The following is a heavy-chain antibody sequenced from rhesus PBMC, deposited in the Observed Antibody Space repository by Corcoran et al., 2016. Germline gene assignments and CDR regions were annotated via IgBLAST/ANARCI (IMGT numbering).Heavy chain of an antibody. J-gene: IGHJ4*01. CDR2: ISGSGGST. V-gene: IGHV4-173*01. CDR1: GGSISSNY. D-gene: IGHD6-13*01. CDR3: ARERGVAAGLGY. Sequence: QLQLQESGPGLVKPSETLSLTCAVSGGSISSNYWSWIRQPPGKGLEWIGRISGSGGSTDYNPALKSRVTISTDTSKNRFSLKLSSVTAADTAVYYCARERGVAAGLGYWGQGVLVTVSS.